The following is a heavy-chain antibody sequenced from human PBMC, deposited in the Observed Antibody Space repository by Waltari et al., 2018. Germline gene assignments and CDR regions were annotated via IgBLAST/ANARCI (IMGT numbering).Heavy chain of an antibody. CDR2: MFYRGST. D-gene: IGHD5-12*01. Sequence: QLQLQESGPGLVKPSETLSLTCSVSGGSISSSSYYWGWIRQPPGKGLEWIGSMFYRGSTYYNPSLKSRVTISVDTSKNQFSLKLTSVTAADTAVYYCARLPVDSEYYFDYWGQGTLVTVSS. CDR1: GGSISSSSYY. V-gene: IGHV4-39*01. J-gene: IGHJ4*02. CDR3: ARLPVDSEYYFDY.